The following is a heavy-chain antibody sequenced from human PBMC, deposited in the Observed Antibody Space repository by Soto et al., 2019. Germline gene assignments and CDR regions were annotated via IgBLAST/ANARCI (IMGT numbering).Heavy chain of an antibody. Sequence: ASVKVSCKASGYTFTNYYMHWVRQAPGQGLEWMGMINPTGGSTTYAQKFQGRVSMTRDTSTNTVYMELSGLRSEDTAVYYCARAYTTSCRGTWGQGTLVTVSS. CDR1: GYTFTNYY. CDR2: INPTGGST. V-gene: IGHV1-46*01. J-gene: IGHJ5*02. CDR3: ARAYTTSCRGT. D-gene: IGHD6-6*01.